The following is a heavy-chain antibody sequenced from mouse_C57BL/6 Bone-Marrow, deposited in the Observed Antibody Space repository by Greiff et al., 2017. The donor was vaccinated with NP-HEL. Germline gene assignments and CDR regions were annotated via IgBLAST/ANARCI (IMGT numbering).Heavy chain of an antibody. CDR3: ARQGYGSPWYFDV. V-gene: IGHV1-85*01. D-gene: IGHD1-1*01. Sequence: VKLQESGPELVKPGASVKLSCKASGYTFTSYDINWVKQRPGQGLEWIGLIYPRYGSTKYNEKFKGKATLTVDTSSRPAYMELHSLTSEDSAVYFCARQGYGSPWYFDVWGTGTTVTVSS. J-gene: IGHJ1*03. CDR2: IYPRYGST. CDR1: GYTFTSYD.